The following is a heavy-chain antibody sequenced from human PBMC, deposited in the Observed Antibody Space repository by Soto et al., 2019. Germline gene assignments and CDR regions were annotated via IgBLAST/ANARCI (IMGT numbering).Heavy chain of an antibody. CDR1: GGSISSGGYY. CDR3: ARDLASTTIPNY. D-gene: IGHD4-17*01. Sequence: SETLSLTCTVSGGSISSGGYYWSWIRQHPGKGLEWIGYIYYSGSTYYNPSLKSRVTISVDTSKNQFSLKLSSVTAADTAVYYCARDLASTTIPNYWGQGTLVTVSS. J-gene: IGHJ4*02. CDR2: IYYSGST. V-gene: IGHV4-31*03.